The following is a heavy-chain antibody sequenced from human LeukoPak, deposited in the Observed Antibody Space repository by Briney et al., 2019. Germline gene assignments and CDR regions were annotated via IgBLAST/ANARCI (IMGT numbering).Heavy chain of an antibody. J-gene: IGHJ3*02. D-gene: IGHD6-13*01. Sequence: ASVKVSCKASGYTFTSYAMHWVRQAPGQRLEWMGIINPSGGSTSYAQKFQGRVTMTRDTSTSTVYMELSSLRSEDTAVYYCASSSSWYCFDIWGQGTMVTVSS. CDR3: ASSSSWYCFDI. V-gene: IGHV1-46*01. CDR2: INPSGGST. CDR1: GYTFTSYA.